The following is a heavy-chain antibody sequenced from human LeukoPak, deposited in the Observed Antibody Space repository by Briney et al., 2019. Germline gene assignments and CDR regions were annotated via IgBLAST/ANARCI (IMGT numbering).Heavy chain of an antibody. J-gene: IGHJ4*02. CDR2: IYYSGST. V-gene: IGHV4-59*12. D-gene: IGHD3-9*01. CDR1: GGSISSYY. Sequence: SETLSLTCTVSGGSISSYYWSWIRQPPGKGLEWIGYIYYSGSTNYNPSLKSRVTISVDTSKNQFSLKLSSVTAADTAVYYCAGLDRYFASRRGGFDYWGQGTLVTVSS. CDR3: AGLDRYFASRRGGFDY.